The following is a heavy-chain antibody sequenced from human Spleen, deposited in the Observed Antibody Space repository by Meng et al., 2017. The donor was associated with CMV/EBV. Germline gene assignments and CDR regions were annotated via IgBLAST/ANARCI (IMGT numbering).Heavy chain of an antibody. D-gene: IGHD6-19*01. J-gene: IGHJ4*02. CDR1: GGSISSGGYY. V-gene: IGHV4-31*02. CDR3: ASLYSSGWYYFDY. CDR2: IYYSGST. Sequence: VSGGSISSGGYYWSWIRQHPGKGLEWIGYIYYSGSTYYNPSLKSRVTISVDTSKNQFSLKLSSVTAADTAVYYCASLYSSGWYYFDYWGQGTLVTVSS.